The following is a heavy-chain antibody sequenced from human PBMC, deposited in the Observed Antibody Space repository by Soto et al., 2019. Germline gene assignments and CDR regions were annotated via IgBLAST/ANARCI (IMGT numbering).Heavy chain of an antibody. Sequence: SETLSLICAVYGGSFSGYYWSWIRQPPGKGLEWIGEINHSGSTNYNPSLKSRVTISVDTSKNQFSLKLSSVTAADTAVYYCARGRKDFDWLPGYSFDYWGQGTLVTVSS. V-gene: IGHV4-34*01. CDR3: ARGRKDFDWLPGYSFDY. CDR1: GGSFSGYY. D-gene: IGHD3-9*01. J-gene: IGHJ4*02. CDR2: INHSGST.